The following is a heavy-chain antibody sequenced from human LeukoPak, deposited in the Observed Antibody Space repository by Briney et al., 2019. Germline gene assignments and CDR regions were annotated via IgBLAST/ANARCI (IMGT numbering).Heavy chain of an antibody. CDR3: ARNDVDTAFFDY. CDR2: IYYSGST. CDR1: GGSISSSSYY. D-gene: IGHD5-18*01. Sequence: PSETLSLTCTVSGGSISSSSYYWGWIRQPPGKGLEWIGSIYYSGSTYYNPSLKSRVTISVDTSKNQFSPRLSSVTAADTAVYYCARNDVDTAFFDYWGQGTLVTVSS. V-gene: IGHV4-39*01. J-gene: IGHJ4*02.